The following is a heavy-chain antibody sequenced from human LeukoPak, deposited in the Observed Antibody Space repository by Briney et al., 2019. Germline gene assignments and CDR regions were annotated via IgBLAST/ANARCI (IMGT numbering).Heavy chain of an antibody. CDR1: GFIFSSYG. V-gene: IGHV3-33*01. Sequence: GGSLRLPCAASGFIFSSYGMHWVRQAPGKGLEWVAVTWYDGSNKYYADAVKGRFTISRDNSKNTLYLQMNSLRAEDTAVYFCARDHGDYSGKDYWGQGTLVTVSS. J-gene: IGHJ4*02. CDR3: ARDHGDYSGKDY. D-gene: IGHD4-17*01. CDR2: TWYDGSNK.